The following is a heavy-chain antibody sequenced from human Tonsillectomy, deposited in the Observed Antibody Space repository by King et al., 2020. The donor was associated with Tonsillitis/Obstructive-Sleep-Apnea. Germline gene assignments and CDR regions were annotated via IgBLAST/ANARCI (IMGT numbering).Heavy chain of an antibody. CDR1: GGSISSSSYY. CDR3: ARHLVVAATYDAFDI. D-gene: IGHD2-15*01. J-gene: IGHJ3*02. Sequence: QLQESGPGLVKPSETLSLTCTVSGGSISSSSYYWGWIRQPPGKGLEWIGSIYYSGSTYYNPSLKSRVTISVDTSKNPFSLQLSSVTAADTAVYYCARHLVVAATYDAFDIWGQGTMVTVSS. V-gene: IGHV4-39*01. CDR2: IYYSGST.